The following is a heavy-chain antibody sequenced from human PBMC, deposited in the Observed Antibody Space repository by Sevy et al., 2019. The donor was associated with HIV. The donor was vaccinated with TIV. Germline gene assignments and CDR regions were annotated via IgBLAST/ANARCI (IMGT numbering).Heavy chain of an antibody. Sequence: GGSLRLSCAASGFTFSNAWMSWVRQAPGKGPEWVGSIKGKIYDGTIDYAAPVKGRFRISREVSKNTLYLQMNSLKTEDTAVYYCTTASWSQEDYYNYWGQGTLVTVSS. CDR2: IKGKIYDGTI. D-gene: IGHD6-13*01. V-gene: IGHV3-15*01. CDR3: TTASWSQEDYYNY. J-gene: IGHJ4*02. CDR1: GFTFSNAW.